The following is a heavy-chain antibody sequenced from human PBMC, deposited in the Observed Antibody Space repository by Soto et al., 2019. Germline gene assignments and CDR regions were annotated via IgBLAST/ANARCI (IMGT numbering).Heavy chain of an antibody. CDR3: ARGRRYCSGGSCLISWFDP. CDR1: GYTFTGYY. CDR2: INPNSGGT. V-gene: IGHV1-2*02. D-gene: IGHD2-15*01. Sequence: ASVKVSCKASGYTFTGYYMHWVRQAPGQGREWMGWINPNSGGTNYAQKFQGRLTMTRDTSISTAYMELSRLRSDDTAVYYCARGRRYCSGGSCLISWFDPWGQGTLVTVSS. J-gene: IGHJ5*02.